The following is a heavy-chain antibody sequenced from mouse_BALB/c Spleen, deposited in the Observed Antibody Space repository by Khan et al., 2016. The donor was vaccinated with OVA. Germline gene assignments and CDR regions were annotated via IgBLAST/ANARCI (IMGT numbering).Heavy chain of an antibody. Sequence: VQLQESGAELARPGASVKLSCKASGYTFTDYYINWVKQRTGQGLEWIGEIYPGSGNTYYNEKFKGKATLTADKSSSTAYMQLSSLTSEDSAVYFCTSTGTAWFAYGGQGTLVTVSA. CDR2: IYPGSGNT. J-gene: IGHJ3*01. V-gene: IGHV1-77*01. D-gene: IGHD4-1*02. CDR1: GYTFTDYY. CDR3: TSTGTAWFAY.